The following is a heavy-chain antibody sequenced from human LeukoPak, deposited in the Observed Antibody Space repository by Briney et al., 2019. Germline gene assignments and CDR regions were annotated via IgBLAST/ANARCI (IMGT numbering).Heavy chain of an antibody. CDR2: INSDGSST. J-gene: IGHJ6*03. D-gene: IGHD3-22*01. V-gene: IGHV3-74*01. CDR3: ARVNYDSSGYSYYYYHYMDV. CDR1: GFTFSSYW. Sequence: GGSLRLSCAASGFTFSSYWMHWVRQAPGKGLVWVSRINSDGSSTTYADSAKGRFTISRDNAKNTVYLQMNSLRAEDTAIYYCARVNYDSSGYSYYYYHYMDVWGKGTTVTVSS.